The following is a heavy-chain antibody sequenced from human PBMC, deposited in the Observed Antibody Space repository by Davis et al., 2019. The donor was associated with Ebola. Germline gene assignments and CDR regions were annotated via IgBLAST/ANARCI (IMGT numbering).Heavy chain of an antibody. CDR2: IYHSGST. CDR3: ARMRRAIGRNWFDP. CDR1: GYSISSGYY. J-gene: IGHJ5*02. Sequence: SETLSLTCTVSGYSISSGYYWGWIRQPPGKGLEWIGSIYHSGSTNYNPSLKSRVTISVDTSKNQFSLKLSSVTAADTAVYYCARMRRAIGRNWFDPWGQGTLVTVSS. D-gene: IGHD1-26*01. V-gene: IGHV4-38-2*02.